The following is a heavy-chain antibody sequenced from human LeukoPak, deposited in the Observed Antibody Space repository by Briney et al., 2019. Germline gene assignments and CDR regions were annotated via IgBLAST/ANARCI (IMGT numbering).Heavy chain of an antibody. D-gene: IGHD5-24*01. CDR1: GFTFSDYG. V-gene: IGHV3-30*03. CDR3: ARWLQSWGVFDY. J-gene: IGHJ4*02. Sequence: PGRSLRLSCAASGFTFSDYGMHWVRQAPGKGLEWVTVISYDGSNKYYADSVKGRFTISRDNSKNTLYLQMNSLRAEDTAVYYCARWLQSWGVFDYWGQGTLVTVSS. CDR2: ISYDGSNK.